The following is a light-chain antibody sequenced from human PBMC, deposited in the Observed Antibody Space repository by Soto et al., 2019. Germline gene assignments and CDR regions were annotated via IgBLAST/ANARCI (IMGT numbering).Light chain of an antibody. J-gene: IGKJ5*01. CDR2: GVS. V-gene: IGKV3-20*01. CDR1: QSVSSSY. Sequence: EIVLTQSPGTLSLSPGERATLSCRASQSVSSSYLAWYQQKPGQAPRLLIYGVSSRATGIPDRFSGSGSGADCTLTIGTLEPEDFAAYYWQHYDNSPPITSRRGTRL. CDR3: QHYDNSPPIT.